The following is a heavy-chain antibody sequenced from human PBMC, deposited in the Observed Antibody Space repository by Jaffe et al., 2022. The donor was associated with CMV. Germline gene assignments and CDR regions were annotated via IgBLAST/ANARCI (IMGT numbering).Heavy chain of an antibody. V-gene: IGHV3-15*01. CDR1: GFTYSIAW. Sequence: EVQLVESGGGLVKPGGSLRLSCAASGFTYSIAWMSWVRQAPGKGLEWVGRIKSKNDGGTTDYAAPVKGRFTISRDDSENTLYLQMTSLKTEDTAVYYCMTRDAYKYDYYMDVWGKGTTVTVSS. D-gene: IGHD1-1*01. CDR3: MTRDAYKYDYYMDV. CDR2: IKSKNDGGTT. J-gene: IGHJ6*03.